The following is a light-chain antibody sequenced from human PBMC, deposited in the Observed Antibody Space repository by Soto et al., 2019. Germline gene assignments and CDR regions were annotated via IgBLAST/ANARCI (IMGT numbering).Light chain of an antibody. CDR2: DAS. V-gene: IGKV3-11*01. CDR3: QRRYHWALT. Sequence: EVVLTQSPATLSLSPGEKATLSCRASQDINTYLGWYQQKPGQPPRLLMYDASNTASGIPARFSRSGSGTDFTLPIDTLGPEDFAIYYCQRRYHWALTFGAATRVEIQ. CDR1: QDINTY. J-gene: IGKJ4*01.